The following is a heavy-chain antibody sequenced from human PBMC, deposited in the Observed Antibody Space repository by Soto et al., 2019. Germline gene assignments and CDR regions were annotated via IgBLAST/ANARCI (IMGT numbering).Heavy chain of an antibody. CDR1: GGPIKTGDYY. D-gene: IGHD3-10*01. CDR2: VFYSGAT. J-gene: IGHJ4*02. V-gene: IGHV4-30-4*01. CDR3: ARAGFSYGHLLF. Sequence: QVQLKESGPGLVKPSETLSLTCNVSGGPIKTGDYYWNWIRPPPGKGLEWIGYVFYSGATNYSPSLKSRAAISMDTSKNQFSLSLTAVTAADTAVYYCARAGFSYGHLLFWGQGIRVTVS.